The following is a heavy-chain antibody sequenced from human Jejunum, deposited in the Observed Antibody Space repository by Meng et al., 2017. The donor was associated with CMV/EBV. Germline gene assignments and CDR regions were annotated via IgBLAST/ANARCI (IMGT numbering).Heavy chain of an antibody. CDR1: GYIFNNYG. Sequence: QVPWVQSGAEVTKPGASVKVSGKGYGYIFNNYGVSWVRQAPGQGPEWMGWISAYNGNTNYAQNFKGRFTMTTDTSTSTAYMELRSLTFDDTAVYFCARGRRNEPLFDYWGQGTLVTVSS. V-gene: IGHV1-18*01. D-gene: IGHD1-14*01. J-gene: IGHJ4*02. CDR3: ARGRRNEPLFDY. CDR2: ISAYNGNT.